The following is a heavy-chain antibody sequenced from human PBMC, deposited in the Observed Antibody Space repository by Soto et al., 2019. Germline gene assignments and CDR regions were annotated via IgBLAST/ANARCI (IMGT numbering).Heavy chain of an antibody. D-gene: IGHD6-13*01. CDR2: IYYSGRT. J-gene: IGHJ4*02. Sequence: QVQLQESGPGLVKPSETLSLTCTVSGGSISRYYWSWIRQPPGKGLEWIGYIYYSGRTNYNPPLRSRGAISVVTYKNQFALKQSSVSAADAAVYYCARRYGSRFDYWGQGTLVTVSS. V-gene: IGHV4-59*08. CDR3: ARRYGSRFDY. CDR1: GGSISRYY.